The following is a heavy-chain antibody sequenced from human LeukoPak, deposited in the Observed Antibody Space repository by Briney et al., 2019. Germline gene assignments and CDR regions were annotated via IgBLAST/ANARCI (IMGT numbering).Heavy chain of an antibody. CDR1: GYTFTGYY. CDR3: ARDPSPYCGGDCYFCY. CDR2: INPNSGGT. D-gene: IGHD2-21*02. Sequence: ASVKGSCKASGYTFTGYYMHWVRQAPGQGLEWMGWINPNSGGTNYAQKFQGRVTMTRDTSISTAYMELSRLRSDDTAVYYCARDPSPYCGGDCYFCYWGQGTLVTVSS. J-gene: IGHJ4*02. V-gene: IGHV1-2*02.